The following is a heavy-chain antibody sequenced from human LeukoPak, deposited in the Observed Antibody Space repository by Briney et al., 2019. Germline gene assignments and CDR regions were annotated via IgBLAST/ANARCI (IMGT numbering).Heavy chain of an antibody. CDR2: IYYSGST. Sequence: PSETLSLTCTVSGGSISSYYWSWIRQPPGKGLEWIGYIYYSGSTNYNPSLKSRVTISVDTSKNQFSLKLSSVTAADTAVYYCARHRSGVVMKAFDIWGQGTMVTVSS. V-gene: IGHV4-59*08. J-gene: IGHJ3*02. D-gene: IGHD3-3*01. CDR3: ARHRSGVVMKAFDI. CDR1: GGSISSYY.